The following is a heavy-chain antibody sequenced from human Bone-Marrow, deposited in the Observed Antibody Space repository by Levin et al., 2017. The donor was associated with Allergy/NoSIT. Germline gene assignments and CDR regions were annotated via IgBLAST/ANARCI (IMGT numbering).Heavy chain of an antibody. Sequence: NPSETLSLTCTVSGGSISSYYWSWIRQPPGKGLEWIGYIYYSGSTNYNPSLKSRVTISVDTSKNQFSLKLSSVTAADTAVYYCARAKLRRFLDPLYGMDGWGQGTTVTVSS. CDR2: IYYSGST. CDR3: ARAKLRRFLDPLYGMDG. J-gene: IGHJ6*02. D-gene: IGHD3-3*01. V-gene: IGHV4-59*01. CDR1: GGSISSYY.